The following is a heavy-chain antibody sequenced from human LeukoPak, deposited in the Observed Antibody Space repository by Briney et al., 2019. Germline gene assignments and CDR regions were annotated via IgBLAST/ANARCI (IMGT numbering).Heavy chain of an antibody. Sequence: PGGSLRLSCAASGFTFSDYYMSWIRQAPGKGLEWVSYISSSGSTTYYADSVKGRFTISRDNAENSLYLQMNSLRAEDTAVYYCASLYSGSYVVDPWGQGTLVTVSS. CDR1: GFTFSDYY. CDR2: ISSSGSTT. V-gene: IGHV3-11*04. J-gene: IGHJ5*02. D-gene: IGHD1-26*01. CDR3: ASLYSGSYVVDP.